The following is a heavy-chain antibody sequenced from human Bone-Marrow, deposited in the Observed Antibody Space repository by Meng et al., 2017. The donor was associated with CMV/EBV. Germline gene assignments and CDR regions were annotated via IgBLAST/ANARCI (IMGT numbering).Heavy chain of an antibody. J-gene: IGHJ5*02. CDR1: GYTFTGYY. V-gene: IGHV1-2*02. D-gene: IGHD2-2*02. Sequence: SVKVSCKASGYTFTGYYMHWVRQAPGQGLEWMGWINPNSGGTNYAQKFQGRVTMTRDTSISTAYMELSRLRSDDTAVYYCARSSPIVVVPAAISRGGEVSAGFDPWGQGTLVTVSS. CDR2: INPNSGGT. CDR3: ARSSPIVVVPAAISRGGEVSAGFDP.